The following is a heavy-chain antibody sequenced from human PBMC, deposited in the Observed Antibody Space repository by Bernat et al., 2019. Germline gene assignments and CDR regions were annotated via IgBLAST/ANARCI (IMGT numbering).Heavy chain of an antibody. V-gene: IGHV1-69*01. D-gene: IGHD2-2*01. J-gene: IGHJ4*02. CDR1: GGTFSRFA. CDR2: IIPIFGKP. Sequence: QVQLVQSGAEVKKPGSSVKVSCKASGGTFSRFAISWVRQAPGQGTEWMGGIIPIFGKPNYAQKFQGRVRITANESTSTGYMELSSLRSDDTAVYYCARGSSDCSSISCPYDYWGQGTLVTVST. CDR3: ARGSSDCSSISCPYDY.